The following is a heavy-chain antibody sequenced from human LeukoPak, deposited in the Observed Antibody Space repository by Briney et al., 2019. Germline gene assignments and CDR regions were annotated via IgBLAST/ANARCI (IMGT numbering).Heavy chain of an antibody. CDR2: IKQDGSEK. D-gene: IGHD3-10*01. Sequence: GGSLRLSCAASGFTFSGYWMSWVRQAPGKGLEWVANIKQDGSEKYYVDSVKGRFTISRDNAKNSLYLQMNSLRAEDTAVYYCARAGGFGEFFDSWGQGTLVTVSS. V-gene: IGHV3-7*01. CDR1: GFTFSGYW. J-gene: IGHJ4*02. CDR3: ARAGGFGEFFDS.